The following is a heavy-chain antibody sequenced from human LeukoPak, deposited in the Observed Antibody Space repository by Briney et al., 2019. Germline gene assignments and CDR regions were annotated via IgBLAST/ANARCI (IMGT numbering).Heavy chain of an antibody. D-gene: IGHD3-16*02. V-gene: IGHV3-23*01. Sequence: PGGSLRLSCVNSGFTFGNYAMAWVRQAPGKGLEWVSGISGSGTRTYYADSVKGRFTISRDNSKNTLYMQMNSLRVEDTAVYYCAKGLGELSVYAFYVCGQGTMVTVSS. CDR1: GFTFGNYA. CDR2: ISGSGTRT. CDR3: AKGLGELSVYAFYV. J-gene: IGHJ3*01.